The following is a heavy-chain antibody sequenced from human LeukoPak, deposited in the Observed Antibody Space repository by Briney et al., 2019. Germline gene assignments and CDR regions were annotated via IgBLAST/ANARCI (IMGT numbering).Heavy chain of an antibody. Sequence: GESLKISCKDSGYRFTTDYIGWVRQMPGKGLEWMGIIYPDDSETNYSPSFQGQVSMSVDKSITTAYLQWSSLKASDTAIYYCARQAYGSHFDAFDIWGQGTMVTVSS. V-gene: IGHV5-51*01. J-gene: IGHJ3*02. D-gene: IGHD3-22*01. CDR3: ARQAYGSHFDAFDI. CDR1: GYRFTTDY. CDR2: IYPDDSET.